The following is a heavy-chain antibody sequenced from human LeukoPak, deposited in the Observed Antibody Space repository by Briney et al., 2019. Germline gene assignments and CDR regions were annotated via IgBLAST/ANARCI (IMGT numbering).Heavy chain of an antibody. J-gene: IGHJ6*02. CDR1: GFTVSSNY. CDR3: PRDWGYGGNSGYYYYGMDV. V-gene: IGHV3-66*01. D-gene: IGHD4-23*01. CDR2: IYSGGST. Sequence: GGSLRLSCAASGFTVSSNYMSWVRQAPGKGLEWVSVIYSGGSTYYADSVKGRFTISRDNSKNTLYLQMNSLRAEDTAVYYCPRDWGYGGNSGYYYYGMDVWGQGTTVTVSS.